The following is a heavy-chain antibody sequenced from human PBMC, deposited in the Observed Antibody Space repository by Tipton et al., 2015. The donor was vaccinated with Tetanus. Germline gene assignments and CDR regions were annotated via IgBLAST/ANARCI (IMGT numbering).Heavy chain of an antibody. CDR1: GLTFSSYA. J-gene: IGHJ4*02. V-gene: IGHV3-23*01. D-gene: IGHD2-15*01. CDR3: AKDGGFSVVCLGSDY. CDR2: ISGSDGST. Sequence: SLRLSCVASGLTFSSYAMNWVRQAPGKGLEWVSAISGSDGSTYYADSVRGRFTISRDNSKNTLYLQMNSLRAEDTAVYYCAKDGGFSVVCLGSDYWGQGNLVTVSS.